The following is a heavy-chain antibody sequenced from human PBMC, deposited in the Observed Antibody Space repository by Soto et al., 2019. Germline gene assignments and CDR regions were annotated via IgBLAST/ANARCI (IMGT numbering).Heavy chain of an antibody. CDR3: ATYVRSADYYYYGMDV. J-gene: IGHJ6*02. CDR2: ISYSGST. V-gene: IGHV4-39*01. CDR1: GGSFSTSTYY. Sequence: SETLSLTCTVSGGSFSTSTYYWGWIRQPPGKGLDWIGSISYSGSTYYNPSLKSRVTISVDTSKNQFSLKLSSVTAADTAVYYCATYVRSADYYYYGMDVWGQGTTVTV. D-gene: IGHD3-3*01.